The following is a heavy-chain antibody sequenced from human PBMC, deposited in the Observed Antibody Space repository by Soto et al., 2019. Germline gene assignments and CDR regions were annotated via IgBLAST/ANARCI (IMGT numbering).Heavy chain of an antibody. V-gene: IGHV4-59*01. CDR1: GASISSYY. CDR2: IYYSGST. J-gene: IGHJ4*02. CDR3: ARRYGGNFDY. Sequence: SETLSLTCSVSGASISSYYYTWIRQTPGKGLEWIGYIYYSGSTNYNPSLKSRVTISVDTSKNQFSLKLSSVTAADTAVYYCARRYGGNFDYWGQGTLVTVSS. D-gene: IGHD1-26*01.